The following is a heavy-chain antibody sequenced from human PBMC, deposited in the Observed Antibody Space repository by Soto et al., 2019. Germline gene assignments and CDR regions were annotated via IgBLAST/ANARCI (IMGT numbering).Heavy chain of an antibody. J-gene: IGHJ3*02. CDR2: IYPGDSDT. CDR3: ARQKLWMATINNDAFDI. D-gene: IGHD2-21*01. Sequence: GESLKISCKGSGYSFTNYWIAWVRQMPGQGLEWMGIIYPGDSDTTYDPSVQGHVTISVDKSISTAYLQWASLEASDTAMYYCARQKLWMATINNDAFDIWGQGTMVTVSS. V-gene: IGHV5-51*01. CDR1: GYSFTNYW.